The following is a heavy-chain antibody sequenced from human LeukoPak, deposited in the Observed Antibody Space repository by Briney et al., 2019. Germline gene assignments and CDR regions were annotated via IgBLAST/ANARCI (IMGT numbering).Heavy chain of an antibody. CDR2: FSSRSGSI. V-gene: IGHV3-21*01. J-gene: IGHJ4*02. Sequence: GGSLRLSCAASGFTFSTYSMNWDRQAPGKGLEWVSSFSSRSGSIYYADSVKGRFTISRDNAKNSLYLQMNGLRAEDTAVYYCARETSWRYFDYWGQGILVTVSS. CDR3: ARETSWRYFDY. CDR1: GFTFSTYS. D-gene: IGHD5-24*01.